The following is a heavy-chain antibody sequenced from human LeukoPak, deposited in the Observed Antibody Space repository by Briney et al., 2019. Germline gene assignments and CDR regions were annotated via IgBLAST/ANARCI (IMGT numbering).Heavy chain of an antibody. V-gene: IGHV4-34*01. Sequence: PSETLSLTCAVYGGSFSGYYWSWIRQPPGKGLEWIGEINHSGSTNYNPSLKSRVTISVDTSKNQFSLKLSSVTAADTAVYYCARAILSTTFDYWGQGTLVTVSS. J-gene: IGHJ4*02. CDR3: ARAILSTTFDY. CDR2: INHSGST. D-gene: IGHD2/OR15-2a*01. CDR1: GGSFSGYY.